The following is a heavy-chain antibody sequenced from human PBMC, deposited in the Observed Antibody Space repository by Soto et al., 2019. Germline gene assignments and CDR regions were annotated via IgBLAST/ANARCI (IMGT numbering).Heavy chain of an antibody. J-gene: IGHJ6*02. CDR3: SLHYGSGSNYYYYGMDV. Sequence: QVQLVQSGAEVKKPGSSVKVSCKASGGTFSSYAISWVRQAPGQGLEWMGGIIPIFGTADYAQKFQGRVTVTADEPTSTAYMELSSLRSEATAVYYCSLHYGSGSNYYYYGMDVWGQGTTVTFSS. CDR1: GGTFSSYA. CDR2: IIPIFGTA. V-gene: IGHV1-69*12. D-gene: IGHD3-10*01.